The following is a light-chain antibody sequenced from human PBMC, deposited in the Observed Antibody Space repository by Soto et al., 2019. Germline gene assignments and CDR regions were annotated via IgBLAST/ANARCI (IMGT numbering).Light chain of an antibody. CDR3: LLSYNGPDV. CDR1: TGAVTNGHY. V-gene: IGLV7-46*01. J-gene: IGLJ1*01. Sequence: QAVVTQETSLTVSPGGTVTLTCGSSTGAVTNGHYPYWFQQKPGQAPRTLIYDTTNRHSWTPARFSGSLLGGKAALTLSGAQPEDEAEYYCLLSYNGPDVFGTGTKLTVL. CDR2: DTT.